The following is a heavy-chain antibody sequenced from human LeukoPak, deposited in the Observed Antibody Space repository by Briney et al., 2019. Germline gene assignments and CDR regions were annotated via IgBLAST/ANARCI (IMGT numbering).Heavy chain of an antibody. J-gene: IGHJ4*02. CDR3: ARDPRYSSSSPYYFDY. CDR2: INPNSGGT. CDR1: GYTFTGYY. D-gene: IGHD6-6*01. Sequence: ASVKVSCKASGYTFTGYYMHWVRQAPGQGLEWMGWINPNSGGTNYAQKFQGRVTMTRDTPISTAYMELSRLRSDDTAVYYCARDPRYSSSSPYYFDYWGQGTLVTVSS. V-gene: IGHV1-2*02.